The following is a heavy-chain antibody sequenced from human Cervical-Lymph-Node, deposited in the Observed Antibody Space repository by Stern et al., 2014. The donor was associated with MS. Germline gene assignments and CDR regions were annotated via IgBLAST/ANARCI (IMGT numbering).Heavy chain of an antibody. Sequence: QLQLQESGPGLVKPSETLSLTCTVSGDSLSSYFWTWIRQPPGQGLAWIGYISYSGITKYNPSLKSRVTISLDRSKSQFSLKLSSVTAADTAVYYCARAYSSNWYHFDYWGQGSLVIVSS. J-gene: IGHJ4*02. CDR3: ARAYSSNWYHFDY. CDR2: ISYSGIT. CDR1: GDSLSSYF. V-gene: IGHV4-59*01. D-gene: IGHD6-13*01.